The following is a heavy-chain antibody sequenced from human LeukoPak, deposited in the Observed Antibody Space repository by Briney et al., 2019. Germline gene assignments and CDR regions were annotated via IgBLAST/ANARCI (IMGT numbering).Heavy chain of an antibody. J-gene: IGHJ4*02. CDR3: ARGGWSLDY. D-gene: IGHD6-19*01. CDR2: IYYSGST. CDR1: GGSISSYY. Sequence: SETLSLTCTVSGGSISSYYWSWIRQPPGKGLEWIGYIYYSGSTNYNPSLKSRVTISVDTSKNQFSLRLTSVTAADTAVYYCARGGWSLDYWGQGTLVTVSS. V-gene: IGHV4-59*01.